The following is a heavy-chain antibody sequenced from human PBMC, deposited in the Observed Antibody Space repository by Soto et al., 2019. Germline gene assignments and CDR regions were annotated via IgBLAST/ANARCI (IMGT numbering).Heavy chain of an antibody. Sequence: LRLSCTASGFTFGDYAMSWFRQAPGKGLEWVGFIRSKAYGGTTEYAASVKGRFTISRDDSKSIAYLQMNSLKTEDTAVYYCTRDLRIAARRLAYRAQRTLVPVSS. V-gene: IGHV3-49*03. CDR3: TRDLRIAARRLAY. CDR2: IRSKAYGGTT. J-gene: IGHJ4*02. D-gene: IGHD6-6*01. CDR1: GFTFGDYA.